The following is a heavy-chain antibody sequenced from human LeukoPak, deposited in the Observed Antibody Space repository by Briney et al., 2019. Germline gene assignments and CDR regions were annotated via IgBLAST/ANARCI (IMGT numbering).Heavy chain of an antibody. CDR3: ARVGDYLYYYYGMDV. J-gene: IGHJ6*02. V-gene: IGHV4-59*01. CDR2: IYYSGST. CDR1: GGSFSSYY. D-gene: IGHD4-17*01. Sequence: SETLSLTCAVYGGSFSSYYWSWIRQPPGKGLEWIGYIYYSGSTNYNPSLKSRVTISVDTSKNQFSLKLSSVTAADTAVYYCARVGDYLYYYYGMDVWGQGTTVTVSS.